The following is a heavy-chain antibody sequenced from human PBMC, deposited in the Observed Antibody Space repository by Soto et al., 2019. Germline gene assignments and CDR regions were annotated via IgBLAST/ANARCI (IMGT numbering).Heavy chain of an antibody. CDR3: ARHQDCHSPSCEDNWFDP. V-gene: IGHV4-59*08. CDR2: ISYSGTT. J-gene: IGHJ5*02. D-gene: IGHD2-2*01. Sequence: SETLSLTCTVSGGPLSTYYWSWIRQPPGKGLEWIGYISYSGTTNYNPSLKSRVTISVDTSKNQFSLNLRSVTAADTAVYYCARHQDCHSPSCEDNWFDPWGQGTLVTVSS. CDR1: GGPLSTYY.